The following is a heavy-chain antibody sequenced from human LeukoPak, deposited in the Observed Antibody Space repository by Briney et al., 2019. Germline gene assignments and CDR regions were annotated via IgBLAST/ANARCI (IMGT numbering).Heavy chain of an antibody. CDR2: ISAYNGNT. J-gene: IGHJ6*02. CDR1: GYTFTSYG. V-gene: IGHV1-18*01. D-gene: IGHD3-9*01. Sequence: ASVTVSFTASGYTFTSYGISWVRQAPGQGLEWMGWISAYNGNTNYAQKLQGRVTMTTDTSTSTAYMEVRSLRSDDTAVYYCARDRPGTPVLRYFDWSEGGGYYYYGMDVWGQGTTVTVSS. CDR3: ARDRPGTPVLRYFDWSEGGGYYYYGMDV.